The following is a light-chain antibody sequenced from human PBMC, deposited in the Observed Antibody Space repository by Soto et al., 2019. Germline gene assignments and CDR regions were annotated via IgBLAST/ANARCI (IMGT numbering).Light chain of an antibody. CDR3: CSYAGSSTLEDV. J-gene: IGLJ1*01. CDR1: SSDVGSYNL. V-gene: IGLV2-23*01. CDR2: EGS. Sequence: QSVLTQPASVSGSPGQSITISCTGTSSDVGSYNLVSWYQQHPGKAPKLMIYEGSKRPSGVSNRFSGSNSGNTASLTISGLQAEDEADYYCCSYAGSSTLEDVFGTGTKVTVL.